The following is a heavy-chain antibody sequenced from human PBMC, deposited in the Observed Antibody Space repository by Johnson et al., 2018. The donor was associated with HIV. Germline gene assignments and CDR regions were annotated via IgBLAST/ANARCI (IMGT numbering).Heavy chain of an antibody. Sequence: VQLVESGGGLIQPGGSLRLSCAASEFTVSSNYMSWVRQAPGKGLEWVANIKQDGSEKYYVDSVKGRFTISRDNAKNSLYLQMNSLRAEDTAVYFCATVWRNEGRHAFDVWGQGTMVTVSS. CDR1: EFTVSSNY. D-gene: IGHD1-1*01. V-gene: IGHV3-7*03. J-gene: IGHJ3*01. CDR3: ATVWRNEGRHAFDV. CDR2: IKQDGSEK.